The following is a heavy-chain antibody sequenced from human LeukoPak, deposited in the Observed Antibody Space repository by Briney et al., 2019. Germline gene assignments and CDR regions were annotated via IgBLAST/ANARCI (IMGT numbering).Heavy chain of an antibody. CDR1: GFTFSSYA. CDR3: ARSNGFGMDV. Sequence: GGSLRLSCAASGFTFSSYAMSWVRQAPGKGLEWVSAISGSGGSTYYADSVRGRFTISRDNAKNTLYLQMNSLRAEDTAVYYCARSNGFGMDVWGQGTTVTVSS. V-gene: IGHV3-23*01. J-gene: IGHJ6*02. CDR2: ISGSGGST. D-gene: IGHD3-16*01.